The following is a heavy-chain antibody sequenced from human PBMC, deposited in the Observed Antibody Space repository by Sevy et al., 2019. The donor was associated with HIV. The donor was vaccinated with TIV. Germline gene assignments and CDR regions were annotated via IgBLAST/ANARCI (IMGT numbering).Heavy chain of an antibody. Sequence: SETLSLTCTVSGGSINSSSYYWGWIRQPPGKGLEWIGSIYYSGSTYYNPSLKSRVTISVDTSKNQFSLKLSSVTAADTAVYYCARRVGTHDFWSGYYRGGSSYFDYWGQGTLVTVSS. CDR1: GGSINSSSYY. V-gene: IGHV4-39*01. CDR2: IYYSGST. CDR3: ARRVGTHDFWSGYYRGGSSYFDY. J-gene: IGHJ4*02. D-gene: IGHD3-3*01.